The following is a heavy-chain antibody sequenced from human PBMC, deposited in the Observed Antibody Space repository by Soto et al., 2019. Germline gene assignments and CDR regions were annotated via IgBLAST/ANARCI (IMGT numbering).Heavy chain of an antibody. CDR2: IYYSGST. J-gene: IGHJ6*02. CDR1: GGSISSGGYY. Sequence: SETLSLTCTVSGGSISSGGYYWSWIRQHPGKGLEWIGYIYYSGSTYYNPPLRSRVTISVDTSKNQFSLNLNSVTTADTAVYYCGKRKQNPYILDVWGQGTPVPVSS. V-gene: IGHV4-31*03. D-gene: IGHD3-3*02. CDR3: GKRKQNPYILDV.